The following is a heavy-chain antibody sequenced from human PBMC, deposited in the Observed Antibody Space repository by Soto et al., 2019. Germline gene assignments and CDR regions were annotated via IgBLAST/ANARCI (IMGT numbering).Heavy chain of an antibody. CDR3: ARGGYCSGGSCYSVSYYFDY. CDR2: IYHSGST. Sequence: SETLSLTCAVSGGSISSGGYSWSWIRQPPGKGLEWIGYIYHSGSTYYNPSLKSRVTISVDRSKNQFSLKLSSVTAADTAVYYCARGGYCSGGSCYSVSYYFDYWGQGTLVTVSS. J-gene: IGHJ4*02. CDR1: GGSISSGGYS. V-gene: IGHV4-30-2*01. D-gene: IGHD2-15*01.